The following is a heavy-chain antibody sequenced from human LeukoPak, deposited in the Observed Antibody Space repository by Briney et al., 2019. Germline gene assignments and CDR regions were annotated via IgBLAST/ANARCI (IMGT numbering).Heavy chain of an antibody. Sequence: PGGSLRLSCTASGFTFNTYAMNWVRQAPGKGLDWVSSISGSSGRTYYADSVKGRFTISRDNSKNTVYLQMNSLRAEDTAVYYCAKGARGDTVTSIVGLNWFDPWGQGTLVTVSS. D-gene: IGHD4-17*01. CDR1: GFTFNTYA. V-gene: IGHV3-23*01. CDR3: AKGARGDTVTSIVGLNWFDP. J-gene: IGHJ5*02. CDR2: ISGSSGRT.